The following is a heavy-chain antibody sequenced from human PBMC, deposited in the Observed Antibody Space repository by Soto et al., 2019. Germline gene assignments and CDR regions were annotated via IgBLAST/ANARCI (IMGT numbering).Heavy chain of an antibody. V-gene: IGHV3-30*18. D-gene: IGHD3-10*01. CDR2: ISYDGSNK. Sequence: QVQLVESGGGVVQPGRSLRLSCAASGFTFSSYGMHWVRQAPGKGLEWVAVISYDGSNKYYADSVKGRFTISRDNSKNTLYLQMNRLRAEDTAVYYCAKDRGSGSYAGLGWGQGTLVTVSS. CDR1: GFTFSSYG. J-gene: IGHJ4*02. CDR3: AKDRGSGSYAGLG.